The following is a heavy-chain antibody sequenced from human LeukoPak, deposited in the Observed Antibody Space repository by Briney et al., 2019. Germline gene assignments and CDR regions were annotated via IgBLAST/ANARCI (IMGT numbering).Heavy chain of an antibody. CDR2: INPNSGAT. J-gene: IGHJ4*02. Sequence: ASVKVSCKASGYTFTGYYMHWVRQAPGQGLEWMGWINPNSGATTYAQKFQGRVTLTRDTSINTAYMEVSRLGSDDTAVYYCARVVLAKGSDFWGQGTLVTVSS. CDR1: GYTFTGYY. D-gene: IGHD3-22*01. V-gene: IGHV1-2*02. CDR3: ARVVLAKGSDF.